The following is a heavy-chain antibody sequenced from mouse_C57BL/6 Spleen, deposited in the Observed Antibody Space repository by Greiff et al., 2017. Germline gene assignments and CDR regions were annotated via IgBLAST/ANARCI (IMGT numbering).Heavy chain of an antibody. V-gene: IGHV1-22*01. CDR3: ASLYYGNYGFGYFDY. D-gene: IGHD2-1*01. CDR2: INPNNGGT. Sequence: EVKLMESGPELVKPGASVKMSCKASGYTFTDYNMHWVKQSHGKSLEWIGYINPNNGGTSYNQKFKGKATLTVNKSSSTAYMELRSLTSEDSAVYYCASLYYGNYGFGYFDYWGQGTTLTVSS. J-gene: IGHJ2*01. CDR1: GYTFTDYN.